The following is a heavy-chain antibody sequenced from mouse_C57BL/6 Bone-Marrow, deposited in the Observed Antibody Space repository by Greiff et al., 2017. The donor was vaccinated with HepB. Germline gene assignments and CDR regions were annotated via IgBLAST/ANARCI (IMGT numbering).Heavy chain of an antibody. V-gene: IGHV14-3*01. CDR3: ARPPYYSNYVWYFDG. Sequence: VQLQQSVAELVRPGASVKLSCTASGFNIKNTYMHWVKQRPEQGLEWIGRIDPANGNTKYAPKFQGKATITADTSSNTAYLQLSSLTSEDTAIYYCARPPYYSNYVWYFDGWGTGTTVTVSS. D-gene: IGHD2-5*01. CDR2: IDPANGNT. CDR1: GFNIKNTY. J-gene: IGHJ1*03.